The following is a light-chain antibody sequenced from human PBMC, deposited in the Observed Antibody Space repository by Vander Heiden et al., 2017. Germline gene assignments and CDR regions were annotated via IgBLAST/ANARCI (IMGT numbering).Light chain of an antibody. CDR3: QQSYSTPRT. V-gene: IGKV1-39*01. J-gene: IGKJ1*01. CDR1: QSISSY. Sequence: DIQMTQSPSSLSASVGDRVTITCRASQSISSYLNWYQQKPGKAPKLLIYAASSLQSGVPSRFSGSGSGTDFTLTISSLQPEDFATYYCQQSYSTPRTFGSETKVEIK. CDR2: AAS.